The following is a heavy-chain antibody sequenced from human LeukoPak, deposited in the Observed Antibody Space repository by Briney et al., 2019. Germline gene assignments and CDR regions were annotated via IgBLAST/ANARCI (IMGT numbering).Heavy chain of an antibody. CDR2: IYYSGST. CDR1: GGSISSYY. CDR3: ALIEDCSSTSCYGEAFDI. J-gene: IGHJ3*02. V-gene: IGHV4-59*01. D-gene: IGHD2-2*01. Sequence: SETLSLTCTVSGGSISSYYWSWIRQPPGKGLGWIGYIYYSGSTNYNPSLKSRVTISVDTSKNQFSLKLSSVTAADTAVYYCALIEDCSSTSCYGEAFDIWGQGTMATVSS.